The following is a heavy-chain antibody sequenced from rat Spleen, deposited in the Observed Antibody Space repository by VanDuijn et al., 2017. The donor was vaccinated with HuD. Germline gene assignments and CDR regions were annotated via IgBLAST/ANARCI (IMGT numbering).Heavy chain of an antibody. CDR1: GFTFSNYY. CDR3: TKHGNNCGWFAY. D-gene: IGHD1-10*01. V-gene: IGHV5S23*01. CDR2: ITNSGGST. J-gene: IGHJ3*01. Sequence: EVQLVESGGGLVQPGRSLKLSCAASGFTFSNYYMAWVRQAPTKGLEWVASITNSGGSTYYRDSVKGRFTISRDNAKSTLYLQMDSLRSEDTATYYCTKHGNNCGWFAYWGQGTLVTVSS.